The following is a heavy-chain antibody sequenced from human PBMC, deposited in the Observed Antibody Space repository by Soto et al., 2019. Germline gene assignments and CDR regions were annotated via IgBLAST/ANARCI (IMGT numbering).Heavy chain of an antibody. CDR2: IIPIFGTA. V-gene: IGHV1-69*13. CDR1: GGTFSSYA. J-gene: IGHJ4*02. D-gene: IGHD4-4*01. Sequence: SVKVSCKASGGTFSSYAISWLRQAPGQGLEWMGGIIPIFGTANYAQKFQGRVTITADESTGTAYMELSSLRSEDTAVYYCARGQGLQILDYWGQGTLVTVSS. CDR3: ARGQGLQILDY.